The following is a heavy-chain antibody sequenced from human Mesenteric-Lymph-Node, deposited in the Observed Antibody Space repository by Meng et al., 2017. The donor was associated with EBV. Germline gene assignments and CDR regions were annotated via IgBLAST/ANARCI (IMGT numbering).Heavy chain of an antibody. D-gene: IGHD3-3*01. Sequence: QVQLQQWGAGLLKPSETLSLTCAVYGGSFSGYYWSWIRQPPGKGLEWIGEINHSGSTNYNPSLKSRVTISVDTSKNQFSLKLSSVSAADTAVYYCARGRGAYYDFWSGYSAWGQGTLVTVSS. J-gene: IGHJ4*02. CDR2: INHSGST. CDR3: ARGRGAYYDFWSGYSA. V-gene: IGHV4-34*01. CDR1: GGSFSGYY.